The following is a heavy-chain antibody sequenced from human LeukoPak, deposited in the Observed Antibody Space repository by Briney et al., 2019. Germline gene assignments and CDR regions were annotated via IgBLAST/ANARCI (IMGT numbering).Heavy chain of an antibody. Sequence: GGSLRLSCAASGFTFSSYAISWVRQAPGKGLEYVSAISSNGGSTYYANSVKGRFTISRDNSKNTLYLQMGSLRAEDMAVYYCARGRTATAIPPPYWGQGTLVTVSS. J-gene: IGHJ4*02. V-gene: IGHV3-64*01. D-gene: IGHD2-2*02. CDR2: ISSNGGST. CDR1: GFTFSSYA. CDR3: ARGRTATAIPPPY.